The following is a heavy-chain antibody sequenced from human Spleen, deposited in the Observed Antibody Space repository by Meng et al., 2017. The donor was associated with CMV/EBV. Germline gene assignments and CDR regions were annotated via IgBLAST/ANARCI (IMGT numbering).Heavy chain of an antibody. CDR2: IYYSEST. D-gene: IGHD2-21*02. V-gene: IGHV4-59*12. CDR3: ARVSGYQVTIDY. Sequence: ESLKISCAASGFTFSSYAMHWIRQPPGKGLEWIGNIYYSESTFYNPSLKSRVTISVDTPKNQFSLKLTSVTAADTAVYYCARVSGYQVTIDYWGQGTLVTVSS. J-gene: IGHJ4*02. CDR1: GFTFSSYA.